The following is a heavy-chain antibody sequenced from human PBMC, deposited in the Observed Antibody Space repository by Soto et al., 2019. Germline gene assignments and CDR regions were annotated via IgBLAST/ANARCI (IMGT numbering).Heavy chain of an antibody. CDR2: IYYSGST. CDR3: ARRGERYCSGGSCYAYDY. D-gene: IGHD2-15*01. CDR1: GGSISSSSYY. J-gene: IGHJ4*02. Sequence: SETLSLTCTVSGGSISSSSYYWGWIRQPPGKGLEWIGSIYYSGSTYYNPSLKSRVTISVDTSKNQFSLKLSSVTAADTAVYYCARRGERYCSGGSCYAYDYWGQGTLVTVSS. V-gene: IGHV4-39*01.